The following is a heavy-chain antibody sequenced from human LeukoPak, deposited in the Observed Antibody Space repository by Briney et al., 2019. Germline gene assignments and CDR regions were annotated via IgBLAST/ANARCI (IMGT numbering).Heavy chain of an antibody. CDR3: ARDRDPQLAGGAFDI. Sequence: GGSLRLSCAASGFTFSSYAMHWVRQAPGKGLEWVAVISYDGSNKYYADSVKGRFTISRDNSKNTLYLQMNSLRAEDTAVYYCARDRDPQLAGGAFDIWGQGTMVTVSS. D-gene: IGHD1-26*01. V-gene: IGHV3-30-3*01. CDR2: ISYDGSNK. CDR1: GFTFSSYA. J-gene: IGHJ3*02.